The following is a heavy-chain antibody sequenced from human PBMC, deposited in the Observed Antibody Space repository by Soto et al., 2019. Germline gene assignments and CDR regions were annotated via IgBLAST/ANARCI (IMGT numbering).Heavy chain of an antibody. CDR3: DRERDDDDRLAL. CDR2: IYHSGST. V-gene: IGHV4-30-4*08. CDR1: GXSISTGDYY. D-gene: IGHD3-9*01. Sequence: SETLSLTCTVSGXSISTGDYYWSWIRQPPGKGLGWIGYIYHSGSTYYNPSLKSRVTISVDTSKNQFSLKLSSVTAADTAVYYCDRERDDDDRLALWGQGTLVTGSS. J-gene: IGHJ5*02.